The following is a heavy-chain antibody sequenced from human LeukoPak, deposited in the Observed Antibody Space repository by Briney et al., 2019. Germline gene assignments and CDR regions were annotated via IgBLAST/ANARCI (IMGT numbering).Heavy chain of an antibody. CDR3: ARDDSSGYYYVSFDY. J-gene: IGHJ4*02. D-gene: IGHD3-22*01. V-gene: IGHV3-21*01. Sequence: PGGSLRLSCAASGFTFSSYSMNWVRQAPGKGLEWVSSISSSSSYIYYAGSVKGRFTISRDNAKNSLHLQMNSLRAEDTAVYYCARDDSSGYYYVSFDYWGQGTLVTVSS. CDR1: GFTFSSYS. CDR2: ISSSSSYI.